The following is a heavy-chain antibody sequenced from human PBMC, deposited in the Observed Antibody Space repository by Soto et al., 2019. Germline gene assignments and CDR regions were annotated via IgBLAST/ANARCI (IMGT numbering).Heavy chain of an antibody. J-gene: IGHJ4*02. V-gene: IGHV4-4*02. CDR2: IYHSGSI. CDR1: GGSISSNNW. CDR3: ARAARGYSFCDY. D-gene: IGHD5-18*01. Sequence: QVQLQESGPGLVKPSGTLSLTCAVSGGSISSNNWWSWVRQPPGKGLEWIGEIYHSGSINYNPSLNSRVTISIDKSKNHFSLNLISGTAADTGVYYCARAARGYSFCDYRGQGTLVTVSS.